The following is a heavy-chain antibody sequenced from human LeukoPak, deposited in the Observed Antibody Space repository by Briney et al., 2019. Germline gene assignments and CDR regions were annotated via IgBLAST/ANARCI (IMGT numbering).Heavy chain of an antibody. D-gene: IGHD3-22*01. Sequence: GGSLRLSCAASGFTFSSYEMNWVRQAPGKGLEWVSFITSSGNTMYYADSVKGRFTISRDNAKNSLYLQMNSLRAEDTAVYYCAKNSDISVYYSEGFDYWGQGTLATVSS. CDR1: GFTFSSYE. CDR2: ITSSGNTM. CDR3: AKNSDISVYYSEGFDY. V-gene: IGHV3-48*03. J-gene: IGHJ4*02.